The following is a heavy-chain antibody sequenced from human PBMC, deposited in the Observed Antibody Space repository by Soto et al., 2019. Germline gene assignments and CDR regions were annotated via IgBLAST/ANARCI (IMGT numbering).Heavy chain of an antibody. CDR1: GFTFSSYD. CDR2: IWYDGSNK. CDR3: AMGASSTSNYFDY. D-gene: IGHD2-2*01. V-gene: IGHV3-33*01. Sequence: LRLSCAAPGFTFSSYDMHWVRQAPGKGLEWVAVIWYDGSNKYYADSVKGRFTISRDNSKNTLYLQMNSLRAEDTAVYFCAMGASSTSNYFDYWGQGTLVTVSS. J-gene: IGHJ4*02.